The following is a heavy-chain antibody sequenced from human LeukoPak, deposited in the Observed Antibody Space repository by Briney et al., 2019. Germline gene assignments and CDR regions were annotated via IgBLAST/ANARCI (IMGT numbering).Heavy chain of an antibody. CDR3: ARLPSGGSPPYYFDY. D-gene: IGHD5-12*01. J-gene: IGHJ4*02. V-gene: IGHV1-46*01. CDR1: GYTFTSYY. Sequence: ASVKVSCKASGYTFTSYYIHWVRQAPGQGLEWMGIINPSGGSTSYAQKFQGRVTMTRGTSTSTVYMELSSLRSEDTALYYCARLPSGGSPPYYFDYWGQGTLVTVSS. CDR2: INPSGGST.